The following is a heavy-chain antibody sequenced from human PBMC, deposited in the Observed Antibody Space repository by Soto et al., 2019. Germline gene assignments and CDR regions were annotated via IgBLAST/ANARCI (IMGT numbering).Heavy chain of an antibody. J-gene: IGHJ4*02. CDR3: ARGYGRNFDY. V-gene: IGHV4-59*02. CDR2: VYNIGST. D-gene: IGHD5-18*01. Sequence: SETLSLTCSVSGDSVTSNYWSWIRQTPGKGLEWIGYVYNIGSTNYNPSLRSRVTIAADTSKNQISLRLRSVTAADTAVYYCARGYGRNFDYWGQGTLVTVSS. CDR1: GDSVTSNY.